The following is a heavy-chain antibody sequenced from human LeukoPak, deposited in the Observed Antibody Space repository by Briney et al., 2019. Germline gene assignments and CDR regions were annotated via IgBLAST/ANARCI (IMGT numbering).Heavy chain of an antibody. CDR1: GFTFNTYT. Sequence: GGSLRLSCAASGFTFNTYTMNWVRQAPGKGLEWVSYISGSSGIIDYADSVRGRFTISRDNAKNSLYLQMNSLRAEDTAVYYCARVWWELLDAFDIWGQGTMVTVSS. CDR3: ARVWWELLDAFDI. D-gene: IGHD1-26*01. V-gene: IGHV3-48*01. J-gene: IGHJ3*02. CDR2: ISGSSGII.